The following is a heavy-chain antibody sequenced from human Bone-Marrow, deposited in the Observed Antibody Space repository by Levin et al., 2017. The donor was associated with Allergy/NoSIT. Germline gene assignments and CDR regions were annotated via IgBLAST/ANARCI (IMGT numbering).Heavy chain of an antibody. CDR1: GGSINSGDYY. Sequence: SQTLSLTCTVSGGSINSGDYYWSWIRQPPGKGLEWIGFIFYSGSTYYNPSLRSRVTISQDTSKNQFSLTLTSVTAADTAVYYCAREYCSGGGCISAFHYWGQGTLVSVSS. J-gene: IGHJ4*02. CDR3: AREYCSGGGCISAFHY. CDR2: IFYSGST. V-gene: IGHV4-30-4*01. D-gene: IGHD2-15*01.